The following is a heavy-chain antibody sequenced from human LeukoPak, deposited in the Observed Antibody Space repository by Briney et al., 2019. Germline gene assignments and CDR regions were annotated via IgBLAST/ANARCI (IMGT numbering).Heavy chain of an antibody. D-gene: IGHD3-10*01. CDR3: ARVANYYGSGKYVDY. CDR1: GGSFSGYY. CDR2: INHSGST. V-gene: IGHV4-34*01. Sequence: SETLSLTCAVYGGSFSGYYWSWLRQPPGKGLEWIGEINHSGSTNYNPSLKSRVTISVDTSKNQFSLKLSSVTAADTAVYYCARVANYYGSGKYVDYWGQGTLVTVSS. J-gene: IGHJ4*02.